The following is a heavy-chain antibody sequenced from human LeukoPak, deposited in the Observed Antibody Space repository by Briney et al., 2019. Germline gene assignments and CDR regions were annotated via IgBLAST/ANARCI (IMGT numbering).Heavy chain of an antibody. V-gene: IGHV4-39*01. CDR1: GGSISSSSDY. Sequence: PSETLSLTCTVSGGSISSSSDYWGWIRQAPGKGLEWIGSIYYHENTYYNSSLKSRVTISVDTSKNQFSLKLSSLTAADTAVYYCARLRRSRLAEFDYWGQGTLVTVSS. J-gene: IGHJ4*02. CDR2: IYYHENT. CDR3: ARLRRSRLAEFDY. D-gene: IGHD3-3*02.